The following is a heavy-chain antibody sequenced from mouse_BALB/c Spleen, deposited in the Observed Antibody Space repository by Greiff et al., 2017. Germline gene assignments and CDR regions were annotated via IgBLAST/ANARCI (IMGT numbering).Heavy chain of an antibody. J-gene: IGHJ2*01. CDR1: GFNIKDTY. CDR2: IDPANGNT. V-gene: IGHV14-3*02. D-gene: IGHD1-1*01. Sequence: VQLKQSGAELVKPGASVKLSCTASGFNIKDTYMHWVKQRPEQGLEWIGRIDPANGNTKYDPKFQGKATITADTSSNTAYLQLSSLTSEDTAVYYCAYYGSSHFDYWGQGTTLTVSS. CDR3: AYYGSSHFDY.